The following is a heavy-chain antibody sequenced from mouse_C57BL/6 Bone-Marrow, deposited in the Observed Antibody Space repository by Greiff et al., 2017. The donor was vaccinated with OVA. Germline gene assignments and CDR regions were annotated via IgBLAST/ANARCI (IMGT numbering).Heavy chain of an antibody. D-gene: IGHD3-2*02. CDR1: EYEFPSHD. Sequence: EVKLMESGGGLVQPGESLKLSCESNEYEFPSHDMSWVRKTPEKRLELVAAINSDDGSTYYPDTMERRFIISRDNTNKTLYLQMSSLRSEDTALYYCARPQTAQVSFAYWGQGTLVTVSA. V-gene: IGHV5-2*01. CDR2: INSDDGST. J-gene: IGHJ3*01. CDR3: ARPQTAQVSFAY.